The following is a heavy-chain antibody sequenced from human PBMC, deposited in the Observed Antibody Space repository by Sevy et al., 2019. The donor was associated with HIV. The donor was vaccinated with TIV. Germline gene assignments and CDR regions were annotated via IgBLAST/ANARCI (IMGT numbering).Heavy chain of an antibody. CDR2: ISYDGSNK. D-gene: IGHD1-26*01. CDR1: GFTFSSYG. V-gene: IGHV3-30*18. CDR3: AEDGGSYRRYYGMDV. J-gene: IGHJ6*02. Sequence: GGSLRLSCAASGFTFSSYGMHWVRQAPGKGLEWVAVISYDGSNKYYADSVKGRFTISRDNSKNTLYLQMNSLRAEDTAVYYCAEDGGSYRRYYGMDVWGQGTTVTVSS.